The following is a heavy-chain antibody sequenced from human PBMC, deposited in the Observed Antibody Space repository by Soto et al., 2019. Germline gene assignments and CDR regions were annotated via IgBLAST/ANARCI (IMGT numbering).Heavy chain of an antibody. D-gene: IGHD6-6*01. CDR1: GGTFSSYA. CDR2: IIPIFGTA. CDR3: ARVLRYSSSSGPRFDP. Sequence: VKVSCKASGGTFSSYAISWVRQAPGQGLEWMGGIIPIFGTANYAQKFQGRVTITADESTSTAYMELSSLRSEDTAVYYCARVLRYSSSSGPRFDPWGQGTLVTVSS. J-gene: IGHJ5*02. V-gene: IGHV1-69*13.